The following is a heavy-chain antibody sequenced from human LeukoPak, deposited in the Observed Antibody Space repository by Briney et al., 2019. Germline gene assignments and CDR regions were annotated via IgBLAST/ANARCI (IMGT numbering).Heavy chain of an antibody. J-gene: IGHJ4*02. Sequence: ASEKVSCKASGYTFTSYDINWVRQATGQGLEWMGWMNPNSGNTGYAQKFQGRVTMTRNTSISTAYMELSRLRSDDTAVYYCARDYCSSTSCYKVEADYWGQGTLVTVSS. CDR2: MNPNSGNT. V-gene: IGHV1-8*01. CDR1: GYTFTSYD. D-gene: IGHD2-2*02. CDR3: ARDYCSSTSCYKVEADY.